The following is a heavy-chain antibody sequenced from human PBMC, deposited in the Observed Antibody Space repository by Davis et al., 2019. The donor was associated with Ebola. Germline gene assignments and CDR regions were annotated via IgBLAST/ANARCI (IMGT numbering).Heavy chain of an antibody. CDR1: GFTFSSYS. V-gene: IGHV3-30*03. Sequence: GGSLRLSCAASGFTFSSYSMNWVRQTPGKGLEWVAIVSYDGSNKYYADSVTGRFTISRDNSKNTLYLQMNSLRPEDTAVYYCARGVSGSGNYCALDVWGQGTMVTVSS. CDR2: VSYDGSNK. D-gene: IGHD3-10*01. CDR3: ARGVSGSGNYCALDV. J-gene: IGHJ3*01.